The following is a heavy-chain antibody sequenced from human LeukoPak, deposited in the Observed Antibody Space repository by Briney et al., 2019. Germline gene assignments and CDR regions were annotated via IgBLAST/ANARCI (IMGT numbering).Heavy chain of an antibody. D-gene: IGHD2/OR15-2a*01. V-gene: IGHV4-4*07. Sequence: SETLSLTCTVSGGSISSYYWSWIRQPAGKGLEWIGRIYTSGSTNYNPSLKSRVTISVDKSKNQFSLKLSSVTAADTAVYYGARASSNYYYYYMDVWGKGTTVTVSS. CDR3: ARASSNYYYYYMDV. CDR2: IYTSGST. J-gene: IGHJ6*03. CDR1: GGSISSYY.